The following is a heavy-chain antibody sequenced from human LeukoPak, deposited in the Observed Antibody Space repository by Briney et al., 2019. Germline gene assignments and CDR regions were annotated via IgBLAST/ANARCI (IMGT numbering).Heavy chain of an antibody. CDR2: IWYDGSNK. Sequence: GGSLRLSCAASGFTFSSYGMRWVRQAPGKGLEWVAVIWYDGSNKYYADSVKGRFTISRDNSKNTLYLQMNSLRAEDTAVYYCAKDRIPAAISGAFDIWGQGTMVTVSS. D-gene: IGHD2-2*01. V-gene: IGHV3-33*06. J-gene: IGHJ3*02. CDR3: AKDRIPAAISGAFDI. CDR1: GFTFSSYG.